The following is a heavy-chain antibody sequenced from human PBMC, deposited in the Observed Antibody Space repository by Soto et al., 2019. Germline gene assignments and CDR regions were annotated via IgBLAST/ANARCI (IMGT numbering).Heavy chain of an antibody. V-gene: IGHV4-59*08. J-gene: IGHJ4*02. D-gene: IGHD3-9*01. Sequence: QVQLQESGPGLVKPSETLSLTCTVSGGSISSYYWSWIRQTPGKGLEWIGYIFYFGSTNYNPSLKSRFTLSIDPSKNQLSPKLSSVTAADTAVYYCARHSPDFDWLSQFDYWGQGTLVTVSS. CDR2: IFYFGST. CDR1: GGSISSYY. CDR3: ARHSPDFDWLSQFDY.